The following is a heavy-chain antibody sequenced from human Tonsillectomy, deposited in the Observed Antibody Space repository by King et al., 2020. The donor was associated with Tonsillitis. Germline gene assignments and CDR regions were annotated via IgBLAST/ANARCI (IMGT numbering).Heavy chain of an antibody. CDR1: GFTFRNYG. J-gene: IGHJ6*02. Sequence: VQLVESGGGVVQPGRSLRLSCAASGFTFRNYGMYWVRQAPGKGLEWVALISYDGSIKYYADSVKGRFTISRDNSKNTLYLQMNSLRAEDKAVYDCETHGLDSSRWYAYYSSGMGAWGQGTTVTVSS. D-gene: IGHD6-13*01. V-gene: IGHV3-30*03. CDR2: ISYDGSIK. CDR3: ETHGLDSSRWYAYYSSGMGA.